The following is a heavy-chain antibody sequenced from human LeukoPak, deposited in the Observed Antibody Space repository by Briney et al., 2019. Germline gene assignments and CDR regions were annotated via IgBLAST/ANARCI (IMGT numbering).Heavy chain of an antibody. CDR1: GFTFSSYS. CDR3: ARGNCGGDCYLDNWFDP. D-gene: IGHD2-21*02. CDR2: ISSSSSTI. Sequence: PGGSLRLSCAASGFTFSSYSMNWVRQAPGKGLEWVSYISSSSSTIYYADSVKGRFTISRDNAKNSLYLQMNSLRDEDTAVYYCARGNCGGDCYLDNWFDPWGQGTLVTVSS. J-gene: IGHJ5*02. V-gene: IGHV3-48*02.